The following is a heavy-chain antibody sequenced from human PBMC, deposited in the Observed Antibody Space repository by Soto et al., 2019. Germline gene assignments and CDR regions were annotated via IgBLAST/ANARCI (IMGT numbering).Heavy chain of an antibody. D-gene: IGHD5-12*01. CDR1: GYTFISYG. V-gene: IGHV1-18*01. Sequence: HGQLVQSGSDVKKPGASLNVYCKASGYTFISYGVSWVRQAPGQGLEWLGWISPYNGNTNYAQKFQGRITMTTDTSTSTVYMDLSSLRTDDTAVYYCARDQTKWLTEAFDIWGQGNMVVVSS. CDR3: ARDQTKWLTEAFDI. J-gene: IGHJ3*02. CDR2: ISPYNGNT.